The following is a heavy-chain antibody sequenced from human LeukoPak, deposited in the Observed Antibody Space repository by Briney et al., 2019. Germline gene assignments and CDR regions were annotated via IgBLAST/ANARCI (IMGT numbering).Heavy chain of an antibody. V-gene: IGHV3-9*01. CDR3: LTSSFDH. Sequence: GGSLRLSCAASGFTLGDYDIHWVRQAPGKGPEWVSSISSNSDTIAYAEPVKGRFTVSRDNTINSLYLQMDSLRVEDTALYYCLTSSFDHWGRGTLVTVSS. CDR2: ISSNSDTI. J-gene: IGHJ4*02. CDR1: GFTLGDYD.